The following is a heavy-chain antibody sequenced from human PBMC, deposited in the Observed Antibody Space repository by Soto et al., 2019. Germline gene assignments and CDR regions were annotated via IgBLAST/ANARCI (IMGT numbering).Heavy chain of an antibody. D-gene: IGHD3-9*01. V-gene: IGHV1-2*02. CDR3: ARGPSFYDILTGYYPYYFDY. CDR2: INPNSGGT. J-gene: IGHJ4*02. Sequence: ASVKVSCKASGYTFTGYYMHWVRQAPGKGLEGMGWINPNSGGTNYAQEFQGRVTMTRDTSISTAYMELSRLRSDDTAVYYCARGPSFYDILTGYYPYYFDYWGQGTLVTVSS. CDR1: GYTFTGYY.